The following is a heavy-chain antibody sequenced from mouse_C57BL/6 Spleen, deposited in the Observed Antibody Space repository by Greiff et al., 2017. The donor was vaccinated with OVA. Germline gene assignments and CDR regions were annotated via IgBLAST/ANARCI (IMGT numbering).Heavy chain of an antibody. D-gene: IGHD2-1*01. Sequence: EVQRVESGPGLVKPSQSLSLTCSVTGYSITSGYYWNWIRQFPGNKLEWMGYISYDGSNNYNPSLKNRISITRDTSKNQFFLKLNSVTTEDTSTYYCARLHLLRYFDVWGTGTTVTVSS. J-gene: IGHJ1*03. CDR2: ISYDGSN. CDR3: ARLHLLRYFDV. CDR1: GYSITSGYY. V-gene: IGHV3-6*01.